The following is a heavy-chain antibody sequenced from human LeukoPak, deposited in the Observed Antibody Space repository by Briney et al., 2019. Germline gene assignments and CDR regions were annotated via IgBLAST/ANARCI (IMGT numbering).Heavy chain of an antibody. V-gene: IGHV1-69*05. CDR1: GDTFRRYS. CDR2: VIPLFETT. D-gene: IGHD2-15*01. Sequence: SVKVSCKASGDTFRRYSISWVRQAPGQGLEWMGRVIPLFETTDYAQKFQGRVTITTDESTSTAYMELSSLRSEDTAVYYCARETCSGGSCYLDYWGQGTLVTVSS. CDR3: ARETCSGGSCYLDY. J-gene: IGHJ4*02.